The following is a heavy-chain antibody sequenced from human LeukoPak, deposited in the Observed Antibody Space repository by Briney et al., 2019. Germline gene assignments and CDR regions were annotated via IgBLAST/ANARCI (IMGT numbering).Heavy chain of an antibody. CDR1: GGSFSGYY. Sequence: PSETLSLTCAVYGGSFSGYYWSWIRQPPGKGLEWIGEINHSGSTNYNPSPKSRVTISVDTSKNQFSLKLSSVTAADTAVYYCARDAPAAMTRAGYYGMDVWGQGTTVTVSS. D-gene: IGHD2-2*01. CDR3: ARDAPAAMTRAGYYGMDV. J-gene: IGHJ6*02. V-gene: IGHV4-34*01. CDR2: INHSGST.